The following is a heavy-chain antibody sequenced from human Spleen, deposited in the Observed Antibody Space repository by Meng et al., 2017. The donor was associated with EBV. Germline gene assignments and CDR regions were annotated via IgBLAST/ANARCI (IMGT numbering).Heavy chain of an antibody. CDR1: GGSITSSGYS. D-gene: IGHD1-26*01. V-gene: IGHV4-30-2*01. Sequence: QLQLQESGSGLLKPSPTLSLSCAASGGSITSSGYSWTWIRQPPGKGLEWIGYMYQSGSTYYSPSLKSRATISVDRSKNHLSLKLSSVTAADTAFYYCATIIVPATTMNYWGPGTLVTVSS. CDR3: ATIIVPATTMNY. CDR2: MYQSGST. J-gene: IGHJ4*02.